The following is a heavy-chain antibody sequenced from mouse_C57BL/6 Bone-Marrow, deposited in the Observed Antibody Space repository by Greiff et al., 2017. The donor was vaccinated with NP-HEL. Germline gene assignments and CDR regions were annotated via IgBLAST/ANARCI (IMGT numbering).Heavy chain of an antibody. CDR1: GFNFKDDY. Sequence: VQLQQSGAELVRPGASVKLSCTASGFNFKDDYMHWVKQRPEQGLEWIGWIDPENGDTEYASKFQGKATITADTSSNTAYLQLSSLTSEDTAVYYSTPWVGAMDYWGQGTSVTVSS. V-gene: IGHV14-4*01. CDR3: TPWVGAMDY. J-gene: IGHJ4*01. CDR2: IDPENGDT.